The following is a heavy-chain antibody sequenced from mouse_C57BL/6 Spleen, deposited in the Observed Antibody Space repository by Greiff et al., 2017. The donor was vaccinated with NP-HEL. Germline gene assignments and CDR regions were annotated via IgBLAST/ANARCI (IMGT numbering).Heavy chain of an antibody. CDR2: IDPETGGT. V-gene: IGHV1-15*01. J-gene: IGHJ2*01. CDR1: GYTFTDYE. Sequence: VQLQQSGAELVRPGASVTLSCKASGYTFTDYEMHWVKQTPVHGLEWIGAIDPETGGTAYNQKFKGKAILTADKSSSTAYMELRSLTSEDSAVYYCTRSRRGYFDYWGQGTTLTVSS. CDR3: TRSRRGYFDY.